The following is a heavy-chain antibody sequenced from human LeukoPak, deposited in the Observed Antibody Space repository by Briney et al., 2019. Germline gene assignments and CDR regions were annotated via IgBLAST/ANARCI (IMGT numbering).Heavy chain of an antibody. V-gene: IGHV1-2*02. CDR3: ARPSGWSHAFDI. CDR1: GYTFTGYY. J-gene: IGHJ3*02. D-gene: IGHD6-19*01. CDR2: INPNSGGT. Sequence: GAPVKVSCKASGYTFTGYYMHWVRQAPGQGLEWMGWINPNSGGTNYAQKFQGRVTMTRDTSISTAYMELSRLRSDDTAVYYCARPSGWSHAFDIWGQGTMVTVSS.